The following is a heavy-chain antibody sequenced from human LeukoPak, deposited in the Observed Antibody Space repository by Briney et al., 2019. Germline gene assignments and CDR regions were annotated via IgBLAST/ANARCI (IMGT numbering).Heavy chain of an antibody. V-gene: IGHV3-48*01. CDR2: ISGSSTI. CDR1: GFTFSSYS. CDR3: ARDRNYARSDAFDI. J-gene: IGHJ3*02. D-gene: IGHD4-11*01. Sequence: PGGSLRLSCAASGFTFSSYSMNWVRQAPGKGLEWVSYISGSSTIYYADSVKGRFTISRDNAKNSLYLQMNSLRAEDTAVYYCARDRNYARSDAFDIWGQGTMVIVSS.